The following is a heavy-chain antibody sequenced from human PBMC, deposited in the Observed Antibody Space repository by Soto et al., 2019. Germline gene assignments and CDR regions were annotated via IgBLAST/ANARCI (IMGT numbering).Heavy chain of an antibody. J-gene: IGHJ4*02. CDR1: GGSIISYY. CDR3: AGENPPAFYDSSGYYPFDY. CDR2: IYYSGST. D-gene: IGHD3-22*01. V-gene: IGHV4-59*01. Sequence: SETLSLTCTVSGGSIISYYWIFIRHPPFKGLEWIGYIYYSGSTNYNPSLKSRVTISVDTSKNQFSLKLSSVTAADTAVYYCAGENPPAFYDSSGYYPFDYWGQGTLVTVS.